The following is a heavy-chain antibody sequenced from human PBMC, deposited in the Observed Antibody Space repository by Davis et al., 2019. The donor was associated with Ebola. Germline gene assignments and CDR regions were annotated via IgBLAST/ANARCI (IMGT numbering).Heavy chain of an antibody. J-gene: IGHJ4*02. V-gene: IGHV3-23*01. D-gene: IGHD3-3*01. CDR3: AKSSGGLEWFPT. CDR1: EFTFSSYS. CDR2: ISGSGSTI. Sequence: GESLKISCAGSEFTFSSYSMNWVRQAPGKGLEWVSVISGSGSTIHYADSVKGRFTISRDNSKNTLFLQMISLRAEDTAVYYCAKSSGGLEWFPTWGQGTLVIVS.